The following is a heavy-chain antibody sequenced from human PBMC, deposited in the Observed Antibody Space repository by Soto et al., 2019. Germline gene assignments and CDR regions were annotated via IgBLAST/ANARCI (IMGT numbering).Heavy chain of an antibody. CDR2: IIPIFGTA. D-gene: IGHD6-13*01. J-gene: IGHJ4*02. CDR3: ARDYSVSSRLPGY. CDR1: GGTFSSYA. Sequence: ASVKVSCKASGGTFSSYAISWVRQAPGQGLEWMGGIIPIFGTANYAQKFQGRVTITADESTSTAYMELSSLRSEDTAVYYCARDYSVSSRLPGYWGQGTLVTVSS. V-gene: IGHV1-69*13.